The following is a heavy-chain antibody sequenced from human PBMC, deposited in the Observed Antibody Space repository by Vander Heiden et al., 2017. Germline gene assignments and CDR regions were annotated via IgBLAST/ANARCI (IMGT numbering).Heavy chain of an antibody. D-gene: IGHD3-10*01. CDR1: GFTVSTNY. CDR2: FYSVGSK. V-gene: IGHV3-53*02. J-gene: IGHJ4*02. Sequence: EVQLVETGGGLIQPGGSLRLSCAASGFTVSTNYMSWVRQAPGKGLGWVSVFYSVGSKYYADSVKGRFTIARDNSKTTLYLQMNSLGAEDTAVYYCARGFGGNYWGQGTLVTVSS. CDR3: ARGFGGNY.